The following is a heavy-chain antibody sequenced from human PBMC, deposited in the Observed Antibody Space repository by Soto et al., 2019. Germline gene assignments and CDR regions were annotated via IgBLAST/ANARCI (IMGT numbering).Heavy chain of an antibody. Sequence: GGSLRLSCAASGFTVSSNYMSWVRQAPGKGLEWVSVIYSGGSTYYADSVKGRFTISRDNSKNTLYLQMNSLRAEDTAVYYCARYCGGDCYIFDYCGQRNLVPVSA. V-gene: IGHV3-66*01. J-gene: IGHJ4*02. CDR3: ARYCGGDCYIFDY. CDR1: GFTVSSNY. D-gene: IGHD2-21*02. CDR2: IYSGGST.